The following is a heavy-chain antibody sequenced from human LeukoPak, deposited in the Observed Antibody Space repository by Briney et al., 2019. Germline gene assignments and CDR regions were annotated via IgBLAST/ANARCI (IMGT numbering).Heavy chain of an antibody. CDR1: GFTFSSYG. V-gene: IGHV3-33*01. Sequence: SGGSLRLSCAASGFTFSSYGMHWVRQAPGKGLEWVAVIWYDGSNKYYADSVKGRFTISRDNSKNTLYLQMNSLRAEDTAVYYCASTHCSGGSSYPYYFDYWGQGTLVTVSS. CDR2: IWYDGSNK. D-gene: IGHD2-15*01. J-gene: IGHJ4*02. CDR3: ASTHCSGGSSYPYYFDY.